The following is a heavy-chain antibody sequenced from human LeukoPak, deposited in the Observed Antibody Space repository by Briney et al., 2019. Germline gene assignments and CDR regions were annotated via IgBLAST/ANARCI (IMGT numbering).Heavy chain of an antibody. J-gene: IGHJ4*02. V-gene: IGHV3-21*01. D-gene: IGHD5-24*01. CDR1: GFTFIKYS. CDR2: IGGPSSYI. CDR3: ARDVGPRRDGYNPPDY. Sequence: GGSLRLSCAGSGFTFIKYSMNWVRQAPGKGLEWVSSIGGPSSYIYYADSVKGRFTISRDNAENSLYLQMNSLRVEDTAVYYCARDVGPRRDGYNPPDYWGQGTLVTVSS.